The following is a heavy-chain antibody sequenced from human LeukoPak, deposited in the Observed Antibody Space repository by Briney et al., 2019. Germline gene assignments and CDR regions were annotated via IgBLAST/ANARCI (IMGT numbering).Heavy chain of an antibody. Sequence: SETLSLTCTVSGGSISSSSYSWGWIRQPPGKGLEWIGSIYYSGSTYYNPSLKSRVTISVDTSKNQFSLKLSSVTAADTAVYYCASGRLRYFDWLLGSFDYWGQGTLVTVSS. CDR1: GGSISSSSYS. CDR3: ASGRLRYFDWLLGSFDY. J-gene: IGHJ4*02. CDR2: IYYSGST. D-gene: IGHD3-9*01. V-gene: IGHV4-39*01.